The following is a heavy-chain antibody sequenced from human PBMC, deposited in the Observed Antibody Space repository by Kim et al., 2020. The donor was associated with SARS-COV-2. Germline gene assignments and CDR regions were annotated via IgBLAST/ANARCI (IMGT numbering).Heavy chain of an antibody. CDR2: IRSKTYSYAT. V-gene: IGHV3-73*01. CDR1: GFTISDST. Sequence: GGSLRLSCAASGFTISDSTMHWVRQASGKGLEWVGRIRSKTYSYATAYAASVKGRFTISRDDSKNTAYLQMDSLKTEDTAGYDCARYFRQSGKFYYMDVWGKGTTVTVSS. J-gene: IGHJ6*03. D-gene: IGHD3-9*01. CDR3: ARYFRQSGKFYYMDV.